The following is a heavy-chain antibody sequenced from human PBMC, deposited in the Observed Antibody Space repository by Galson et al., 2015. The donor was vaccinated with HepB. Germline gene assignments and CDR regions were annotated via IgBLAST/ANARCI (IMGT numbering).Heavy chain of an antibody. Sequence: SLRLSCAASGFTFSSYSMNWVRQAPGKGLEWVSSISSSSSYIYYADSVKGRFTISRDNAKNSLYLQMNSLRAEDTAMYYCARLPLAGTYYYYMDVWGKGTTVTVSS. CDR1: GFTFSSYS. CDR2: ISSSSSYI. D-gene: IGHD1-1*01. V-gene: IGHV3-21*01. J-gene: IGHJ6*03. CDR3: ARLPLAGTYYYYMDV.